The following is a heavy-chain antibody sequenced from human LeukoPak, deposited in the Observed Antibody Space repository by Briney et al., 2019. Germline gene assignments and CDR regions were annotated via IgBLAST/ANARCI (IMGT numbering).Heavy chain of an antibody. CDR1: GFTFSSYW. CDR2: IKQDGSEK. V-gene: IGHV3-7*01. J-gene: IGHJ4*02. CDR3: ATFNRYWSEVATFDY. Sequence: PGGSLRLSCAASGFTFSSYWMSWVRQAPGKGLEWVANIKQDGSEKYYVDSVKGRFTISRDNAKNSLYLQMNSLRAGDTAVYYCATFNRYWSEVATFDYWGQGTLVTVSS. D-gene: IGHD5-12*01.